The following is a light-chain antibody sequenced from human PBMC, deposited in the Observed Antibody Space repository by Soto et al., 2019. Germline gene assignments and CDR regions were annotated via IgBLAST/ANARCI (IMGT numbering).Light chain of an antibody. V-gene: IGKV1-5*03. CDR3: QQYSSSST. Sequence: DIQMTQSPSTLSASIGGRVTITCRASQSISSWLAWYQQKPGKAPKFLIYRASSLQSGVPSRFSGRGSGTEFILTISNLQPDDFATYYCQQYSSSSTFGQGTKVEIK. CDR2: RAS. CDR1: QSISSW. J-gene: IGKJ1*01.